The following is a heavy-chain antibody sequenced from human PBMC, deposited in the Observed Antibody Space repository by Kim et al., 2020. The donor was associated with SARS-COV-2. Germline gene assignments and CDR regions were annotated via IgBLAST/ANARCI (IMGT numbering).Heavy chain of an antibody. J-gene: IGHJ5*02. D-gene: IGHD4-17*01. CDR3: ARVKYGDYQRWFDP. Sequence: NPSHKTRVTVSVNTTKNQFTMKLSSVTAADTAVYYCARVKYGDYQRWFDPWGQGTLVTVSS. V-gene: IGHV4-59*01.